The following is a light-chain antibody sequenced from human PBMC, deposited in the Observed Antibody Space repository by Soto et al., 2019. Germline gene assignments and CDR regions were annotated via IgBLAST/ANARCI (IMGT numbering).Light chain of an antibody. CDR3: QQYNNWPLT. J-gene: IGKJ4*01. V-gene: IGKV3-15*01. CDR2: GAS. CDR1: QSVSSN. Sequence: EIVMTQSPATLSVSPGERATLSCRASQSVSSNLAGYQQKPGQAPRLLIYGASTRATGIPARFSGSGSVTEFTLTISSLQSEDFALYYCQQYNNWPLTFGGGTKVEIK.